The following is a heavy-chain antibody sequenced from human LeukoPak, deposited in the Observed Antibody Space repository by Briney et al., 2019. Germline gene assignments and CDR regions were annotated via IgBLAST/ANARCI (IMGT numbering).Heavy chain of an antibody. Sequence: GGSLRLSCAASGFTFSSYGMSWVRQAPGKGLEWVSAISGSGGSTYYADSVKGRFTISRDNSKNTLYLQMNSLRAEDTAVYYCAKVRVRGVIITIGPYDYWGQGTLVTVSS. J-gene: IGHJ4*02. V-gene: IGHV3-23*01. CDR3: AKVRVRGVIITIGPYDY. CDR1: GFTFSSYG. CDR2: ISGSGGST. D-gene: IGHD3-10*01.